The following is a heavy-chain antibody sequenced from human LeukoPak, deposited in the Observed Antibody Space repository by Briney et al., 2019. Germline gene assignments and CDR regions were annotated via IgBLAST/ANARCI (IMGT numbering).Heavy chain of an antibody. CDR3: ARDGDSTGYYFAY. CDR2: IYYSRST. J-gene: IGHJ4*02. CDR1: GGSISSNGYY. V-gene: IGHV4-31*03. D-gene: IGHD3-22*01. Sequence: SATLSLTCPVSGGSISSNGYYWSWIRQQPGEGLAWIGYIYYSRSTYYNPSLTSRVTISVDTSKNHFSLKLSSVTAADTAVYYCARDGDSTGYYFAYWGQGTLVTVSS.